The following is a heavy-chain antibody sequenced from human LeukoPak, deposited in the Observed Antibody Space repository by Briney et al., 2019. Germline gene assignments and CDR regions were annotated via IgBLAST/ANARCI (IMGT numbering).Heavy chain of an antibody. D-gene: IGHD5-24*01. CDR1: GGSISSSSYY. CDR2: IYYSGST. J-gene: IGHJ6*03. CDR3: ARMATGFYYYYYMDV. V-gene: IGHV4-39*01. Sequence: KPSETLSLTCTVSGGSISSSSYYWGWIRQPPGKRLEWIGSIYYSGSTYYNPSLKSPVTISVDTSKNQFSLKLSSVTAADTAVYYCARMATGFYYYYYMDVWGKGTTVTVSS.